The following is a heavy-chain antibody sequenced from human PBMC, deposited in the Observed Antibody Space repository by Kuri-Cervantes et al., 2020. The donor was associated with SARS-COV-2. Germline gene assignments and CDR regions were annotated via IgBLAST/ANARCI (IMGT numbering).Heavy chain of an antibody. D-gene: IGHD2-15*01. CDR1: GFTFSNAW. Sequence: GESLKISCAASGFTFSNAWMSWVRQAPGKGLEWVGRIKSKTDGGTTDYAAPVKGRFTISRDDSKNTLYLQMNSLKTEDTAVYYCTTEVFVVVVTKYWGQGTLVTVSS. CDR3: TTEVFVVVVTKY. CDR2: IKSKTDGGTT. J-gene: IGHJ4*02. V-gene: IGHV3-15*01.